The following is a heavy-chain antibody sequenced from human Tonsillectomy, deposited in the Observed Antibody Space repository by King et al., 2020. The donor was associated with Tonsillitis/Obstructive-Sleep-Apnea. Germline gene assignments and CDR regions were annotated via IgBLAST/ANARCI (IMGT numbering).Heavy chain of an antibody. D-gene: IGHD2-2*01. CDR3: AKWGDTYHGPGALHI. CDR1: GFAFNDYA. J-gene: IGHJ3*02. CDR2: ISYDGDDQ. V-gene: IGHV3-30*18. Sequence: VQLVESGGGVVQPGRSLRLSCAASGFAFNDYAMHWVRQAPGKGLEWVAGISYDGDDQYYAESVKGRLTISRDESKKTVYLQMKSLRLEDTAVYYCAKWGDTYHGPGALHIWGQGTMVSVST.